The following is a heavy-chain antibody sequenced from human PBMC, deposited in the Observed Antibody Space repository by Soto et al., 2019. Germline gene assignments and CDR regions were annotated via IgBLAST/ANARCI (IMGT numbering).Heavy chain of an antibody. V-gene: IGHV4-59*08. CDR1: GVSISSYY. Sequence: KPSETLTLTCTASGVSISSYYWSWIRQPPGKGLEWIGHIYDSGSTNYNPSLKGRVTISVDTSKDQFSLKLSSVTAADTAVYYCARWFAPRRHGDYFYYFDDWGQGTLVTVSS. D-gene: IGHD4-17*01. J-gene: IGHJ4*02. CDR2: IYDSGST. CDR3: ARWFAPRRHGDYFYYFDD.